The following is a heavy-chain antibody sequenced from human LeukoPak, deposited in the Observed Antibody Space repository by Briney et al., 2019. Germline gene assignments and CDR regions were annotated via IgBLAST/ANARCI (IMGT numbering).Heavy chain of an antibody. CDR2: ISSSSSTI. J-gene: IGHJ4*02. Sequence: GGSLRLSCAASGFTFSSYGMTWVRQAPGKGLEWVSYISSSSSTIYYADSVKGRFTISRDNAKNSLYLQLNSLRAEDTAVYYCARGQTLTFWGQGTLVTASS. CDR3: ARGQTLTF. V-gene: IGHV3-48*01. CDR1: GFTFSSYG.